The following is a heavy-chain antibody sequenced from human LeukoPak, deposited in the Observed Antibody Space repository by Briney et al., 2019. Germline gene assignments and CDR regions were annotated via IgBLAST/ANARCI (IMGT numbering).Heavy chain of an antibody. Sequence: SQTLSLTCAISGDSVSSNNATWNWIRQSPSRGLEWLGRTYYRSKWFNDSAESVRSRITINPDTSKNLVSLQLNSASPEDTAVYYCARGAVSGWVWGQGTLVTVSS. CDR1: GDSVSSNNAT. CDR2: TYYRSKWFN. CDR3: ARGAVSGWV. J-gene: IGHJ4*02. V-gene: IGHV6-1*01. D-gene: IGHD6-19*01.